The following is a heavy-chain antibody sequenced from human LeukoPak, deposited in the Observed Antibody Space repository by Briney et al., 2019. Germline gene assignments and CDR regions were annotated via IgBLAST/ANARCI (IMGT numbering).Heavy chain of an antibody. J-gene: IGHJ5*02. CDR2: ISAYNGNT. Sequence: ASVKVSCKASGYTFTGYYMHWVRQAPGQGLEWMGWISAYNGNTNYAQKLQGRVTMTTDTSTSTAYMELRSLRSDDTAVYYCARSSTMVRGSRGWFDPWGQGTLVTVSS. V-gene: IGHV1-18*04. CDR1: GYTFTGYY. CDR3: ARSSTMVRGSRGWFDP. D-gene: IGHD3-10*01.